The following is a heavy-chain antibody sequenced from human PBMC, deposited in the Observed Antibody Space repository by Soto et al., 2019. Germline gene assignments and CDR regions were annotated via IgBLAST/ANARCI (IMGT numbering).Heavy chain of an antibody. D-gene: IGHD4-17*01. V-gene: IGHV3-72*01. Sequence: EVQLVESGGGVVQPGGSLRLSCAASGFTFSDHHMDWVRQAPGQGLESVGRHRNKRNSYTTEYAAYVKGRFTISRDDSKNSLYQQMNSLETEDTAVYFCARPATRTTGFDSWGQGTLVTVSS. J-gene: IGHJ4*02. CDR1: GFTFSDHH. CDR2: HRNKRNSYTT. CDR3: ARPATRTTGFDS.